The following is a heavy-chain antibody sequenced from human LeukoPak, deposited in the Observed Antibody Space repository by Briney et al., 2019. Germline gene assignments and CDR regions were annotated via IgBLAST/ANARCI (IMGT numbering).Heavy chain of an antibody. J-gene: IGHJ4*02. D-gene: IGHD6-13*01. CDR1: GGTFSSYA. CDR3: ARDHPGGSSWTMSYYFDY. Sequence: SVKVSCKASGGTFSSYAISWVRQAPGQGLEWMGGIIPIFGTANYAQKFQGRVTITADESTSTAYMELSSLRSEDTAVYYCARDHPGGSSWTMSYYFDYWGQRTLVTVSS. CDR2: IIPIFGTA. V-gene: IGHV1-69*13.